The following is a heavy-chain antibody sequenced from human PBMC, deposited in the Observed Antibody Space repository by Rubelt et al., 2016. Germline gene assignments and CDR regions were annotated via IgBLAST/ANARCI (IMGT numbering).Heavy chain of an antibody. J-gene: IGHJ4*02. V-gene: IGHV4-34*01. CDR3: AGGSGADGVVIEAGY. Sequence: QVQLRQWGAGLLKPSETLSVTCAVYGGSFSGYYWSWIRQPPGKGLEWIGEINPSGSTNYNPSLKSRVTISVDTSKNQSSRRLSAVNAADTAVYHGAGGSGADGVVIEAGYWGQGTPVTVSS. CDR1: GGSFSGYY. CDR2: INPSGST. D-gene: IGHD3-3*01.